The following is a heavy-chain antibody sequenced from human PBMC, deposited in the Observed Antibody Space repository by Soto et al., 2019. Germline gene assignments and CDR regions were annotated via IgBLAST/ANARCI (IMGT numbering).Heavy chain of an antibody. J-gene: IGHJ1*01. CDR1: GGAFSGYH. Sequence: SSETLSLTCTVYGGAFSGYHWNWVRQPPGKGLEWIGEINHSGSTDYNPSLRSRVTMSLDTSKNHFPLKLSSVTAADTAVYYCARGPRWLQLQYFQHWGQGTLVTVSS. D-gene: IGHD5-12*01. CDR3: ARGPRWLQLQYFQH. CDR2: INHSGST. V-gene: IGHV4-34*01.